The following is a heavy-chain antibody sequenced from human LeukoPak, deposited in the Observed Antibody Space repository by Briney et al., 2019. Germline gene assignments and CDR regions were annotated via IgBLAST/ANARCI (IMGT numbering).Heavy chain of an antibody. CDR1: GGSFSGYY. CDR2: INHSGST. Sequence: SETLSLTCAVYGGSFSGYYWCWIRQPPGKGLEWIGEINHSGSTNYNPSLKSRVTISVDTSKNQFSLKLSSVTAADTAVYYCARDWRKGYYYYYYYMDVWGKGTTVTVSS. J-gene: IGHJ6*03. V-gene: IGHV4-34*01. CDR3: ARDWRKGYYYYYYYMDV.